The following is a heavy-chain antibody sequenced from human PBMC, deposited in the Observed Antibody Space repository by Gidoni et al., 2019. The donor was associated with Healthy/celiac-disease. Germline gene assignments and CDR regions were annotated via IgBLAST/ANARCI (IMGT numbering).Heavy chain of an antibody. CDR3: ARGITYYDFWSGPDY. CDR2: ISSSSSYI. V-gene: IGHV3-21*01. D-gene: IGHD3-3*01. Sequence: EVQLVESGGGLVKPGGSLRLSCAASGFTFSSYNMNWVRQAPGKGLEWVSSISSSSSYIYYADSVKGRFTISRDNAKNSLYLQMNSLRAEDTAVYYCARGITYYDFWSGPDYWGQGTLVTVSS. J-gene: IGHJ4*02. CDR1: GFTFSSYN.